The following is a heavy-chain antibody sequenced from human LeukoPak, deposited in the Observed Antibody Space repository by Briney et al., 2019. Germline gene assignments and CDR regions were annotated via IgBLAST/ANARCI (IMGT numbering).Heavy chain of an antibody. CDR3: ARGYSSGWFTFDY. V-gene: IGHV4-34*01. CDR2: INHSGST. J-gene: IGHJ4*02. Sequence: SETLSLTCAVYGGSFSGYYWSWIRQPPGKGLEWIGEINHSGSTNYSPSLKSRVTISVDTSKNQFSLKLSSVTAADTAVYYCARGYSSGWFTFDYWDQGTLVTVSS. D-gene: IGHD6-19*01. CDR1: GGSFSGYY.